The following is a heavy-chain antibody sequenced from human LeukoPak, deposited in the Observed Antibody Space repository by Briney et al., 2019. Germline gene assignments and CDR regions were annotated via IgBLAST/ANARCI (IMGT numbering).Heavy chain of an antibody. CDR3: AKSDGYGLIDS. D-gene: IGHD2-21*02. Sequence: SETLSLTCTVSGGSISGYYWSWIRQPPGKGLEWIGYIFYSGSTNYNPFLKSRVTISVDTSKNQFSLKLSSVTAADTAVYYCAKSDGYGLIDSWGQGTLVTVSS. J-gene: IGHJ5*01. V-gene: IGHV4-59*08. CDR1: GGSISGYY. CDR2: IFYSGST.